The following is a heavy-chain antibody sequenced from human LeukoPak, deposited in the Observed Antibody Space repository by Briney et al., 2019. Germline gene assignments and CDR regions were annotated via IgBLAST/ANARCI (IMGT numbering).Heavy chain of an antibody. J-gene: IGHJ4*02. CDR3: GTGYSSGWPPIDY. D-gene: IGHD6-19*01. V-gene: IGHV1-3*01. CDR1: GYTFTSYA. CDR2: INAGNGNT. Sequence: ASVKVSCKASGYTFTSYAMHWVRQAPGQRLEWMGWINAGNGNTKYSQKFQGRVTITRDTSASTAYTELSSLRSEDTAVYYCGTGYSSGWPPIDYWGQGTLVTVSS.